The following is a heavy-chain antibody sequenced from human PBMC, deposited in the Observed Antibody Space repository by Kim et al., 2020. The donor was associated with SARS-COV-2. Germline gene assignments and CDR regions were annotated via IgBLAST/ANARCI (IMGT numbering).Heavy chain of an antibody. CDR1: GGSISSSSYY. D-gene: IGHD3-22*01. CDR2: IYYSGST. Sequence: SETLSLTCTVSGGSISSSSYYWGWIRQPPGKGLEWIGSIYYSGSTYYNPSLKSRVTISVDTSKNQFSLKLSSVTAADTAVYYCVPEYYDSSGYYYGGEFDYWGQGTLVTVSS. CDR3: VPEYYDSSGYYYGGEFDY. J-gene: IGHJ4*02. V-gene: IGHV4-39*01.